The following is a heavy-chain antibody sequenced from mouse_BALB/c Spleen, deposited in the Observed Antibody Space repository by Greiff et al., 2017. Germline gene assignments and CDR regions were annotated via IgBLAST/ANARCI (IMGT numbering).Heavy chain of an antibody. Sequence: EVQLQQSGPELMKPGASVKISCKASGYSFTSYYMHWVKQSHGKSLEWIGYIDPFNGGTSYNQKFKGKATLTVDKSSSTAYMHLSSLTSEDSAVYYCARGRDYYGSSDWYFDVWGAGTTVTVSS. CDR1: GYSFTSYY. CDR3: ARGRDYYGSSDWYFDV. J-gene: IGHJ1*01. CDR2: IDPFNGGT. V-gene: IGHV1-28*01. D-gene: IGHD1-1*01.